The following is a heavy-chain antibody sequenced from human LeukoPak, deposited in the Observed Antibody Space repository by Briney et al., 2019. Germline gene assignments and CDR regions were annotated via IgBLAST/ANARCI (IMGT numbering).Heavy chain of an antibody. J-gene: IGHJ6*03. D-gene: IGHD5-24*01. Sequence: GGSLRLSCAASGFTFGSYGMHWVRQAPGKGLEWVAFIRYDGSNKYYADSVKGRFTISRDNSKNTLYLQMNSLRAEDTAVYYCAKEAMATIIPYYYYYYMDVWGKGTTVTISS. CDR2: IRYDGSNK. V-gene: IGHV3-30*02. CDR3: AKEAMATIIPYYYYYYMDV. CDR1: GFTFGSYG.